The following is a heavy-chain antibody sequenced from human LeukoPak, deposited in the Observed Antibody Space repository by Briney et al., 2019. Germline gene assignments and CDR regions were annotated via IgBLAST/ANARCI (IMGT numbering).Heavy chain of an antibody. D-gene: IGHD6-6*01. V-gene: IGHV4-59*02. CDR2: IYYSGST. CDR1: GGSVSGYY. CDR3: ARDREYSSSGLVWFDP. Sequence: TETLFLTCTVSGGSVSGYYWSWIRQPPGKGLEWIGYIYYSGSTNYNPSLKSRVTISVDTSENQFSLKLTSVTAADTAVYYCARDREYSSSGLVWFDPWGHGILVTVSS. J-gene: IGHJ5*02.